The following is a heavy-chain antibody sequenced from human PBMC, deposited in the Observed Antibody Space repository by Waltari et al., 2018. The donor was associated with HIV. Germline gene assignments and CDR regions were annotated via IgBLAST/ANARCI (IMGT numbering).Heavy chain of an antibody. CDR1: GFTVSSNY. Sequence: EVQLVESGGGLVQPGGCLRLSCAASGFTVSSNYMSWVRQAPGKGLDGVSVIYSGGSTYSADAVKGRFTISRDNSQNTLYLQMNSPRAEDTAVYYCARDQIAVAGTSYWGQGTLVTVSS. V-gene: IGHV3-66*01. CDR2: IYSGGST. D-gene: IGHD6-19*01. J-gene: IGHJ4*02. CDR3: ARDQIAVAGTSY.